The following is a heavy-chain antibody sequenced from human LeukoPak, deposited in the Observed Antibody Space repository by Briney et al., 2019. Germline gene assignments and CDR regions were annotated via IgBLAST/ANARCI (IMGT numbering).Heavy chain of an antibody. J-gene: IGHJ4*02. CDR3: ARDSSSFWSGYSNFDY. V-gene: IGHV1-2*02. CDR2: INPNSGGT. Sequence: ASVKVSCKASGYTFTGYYMHWVRQAPGQGLEWMGWINPNSGGTNYAQKFQGRVTMTRDTSISTAYMELSRLRSDDTAVYYCARDSSSFWSGYSNFDYWGQGTLVTVSP. D-gene: IGHD3-3*01. CDR1: GYTFTGYY.